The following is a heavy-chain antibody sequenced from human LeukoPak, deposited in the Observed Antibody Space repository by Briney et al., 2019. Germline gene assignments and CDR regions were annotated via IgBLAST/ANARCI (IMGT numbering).Heavy chain of an antibody. CDR3: ARGAFLPQYSRNFDP. CDR1: GGSFSGYY. D-gene: IGHD3-22*01. J-gene: IGHJ5*02. Sequence: SETLSLTCAVYGGSFSGYYWSWIRQPPGKGLEWIGEINHSGSTNYNPSLKSRVTISVDTSKNQFSLKLSSVTAADTAVYYCARGAFLPQYSRNFDPWGQGTLVTVSS. V-gene: IGHV4-34*01. CDR2: INHSGST.